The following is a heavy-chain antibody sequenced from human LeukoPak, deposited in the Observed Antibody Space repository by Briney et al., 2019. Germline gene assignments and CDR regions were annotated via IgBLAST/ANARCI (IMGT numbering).Heavy chain of an antibody. CDR2: ISHDATIT. V-gene: IGHV3-74*03. CDR1: GFTFDDYG. D-gene: IGHD3-9*01. Sequence: PGGSLRLSCAASGFTFDDYGMSWVRQAPGKGLVWVARISHDATITTYADPVKGRFTISRDNAKNTLYLQMNSLRVEDTAVYYCARDLDWLLYDFWGQGTLVTVSS. CDR3: ARDLDWLLYDF. J-gene: IGHJ4*02.